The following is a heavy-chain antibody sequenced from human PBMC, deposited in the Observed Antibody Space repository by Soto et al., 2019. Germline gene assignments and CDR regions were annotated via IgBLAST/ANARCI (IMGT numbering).Heavy chain of an antibody. Sequence: GGSLRLSCAASGFTFSSYAMSWVRQAPGRGLEWVSGISGSGDVTYYADSVKGRFTISRDNSKNTLHLQMHSLRAEDTAVYYCAKTMGDSSSLFDYWGQGTLVTVSS. J-gene: IGHJ4*02. D-gene: IGHD6-13*01. CDR2: ISGSGDVT. CDR3: AKTMGDSSSLFDY. V-gene: IGHV3-23*01. CDR1: GFTFSSYA.